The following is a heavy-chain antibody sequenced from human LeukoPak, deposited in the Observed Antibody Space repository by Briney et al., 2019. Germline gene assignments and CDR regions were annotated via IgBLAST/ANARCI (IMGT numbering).Heavy chain of an antibody. V-gene: IGHV4-39*01. CDR2: LFYSGNT. CDR1: GGSISSSNYY. J-gene: IGHJ4*02. CDR3: VRHSADHTSFDH. Sequence: SETLSLTCTVSGGSISSSNYYWGWIRQPPGTGLEWIGSLFYSGNTYYNPSLKSRVTISVDTSKNQLSLKVRSVTATDTAVYSCVRHSADHTSFDHWGQGTLVTVSS.